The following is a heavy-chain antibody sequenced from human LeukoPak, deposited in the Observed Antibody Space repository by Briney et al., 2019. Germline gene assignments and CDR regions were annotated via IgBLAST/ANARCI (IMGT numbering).Heavy chain of an antibody. CDR2: ISSSSSTI. V-gene: IGHV3-48*01. CDR3: ARAMPYYYDSSAVDY. Sequence: GGSLRLSCAASGFMFSSNWMSWVRQAPGKGLEWVSYISSSSSTIYYADSVRGRFTISRDNAKNSLYLQVNSLRAEDTAVYYCARAMPYYYDSSAVDYWGQGTLVTVSS. D-gene: IGHD3-22*01. J-gene: IGHJ4*02. CDR1: GFMFSSNW.